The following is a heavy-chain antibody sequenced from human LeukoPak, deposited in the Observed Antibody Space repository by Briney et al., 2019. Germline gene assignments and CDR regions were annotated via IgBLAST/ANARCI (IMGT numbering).Heavy chain of an antibody. J-gene: IGHJ3*02. CDR1: GGSFSGYY. D-gene: IGHD6-13*01. CDR3: ARQSSLYRGSSMSNDAFDI. V-gene: IGHV4-34*01. Sequence: SETLSLTCAVYGGSFSGYYWSWIRQPPGKGLEWIGEINHSGSTNYNPSLKSRVTISVDTSKNQFSLKLSSVTAADTAVYYCARQSSLYRGSSMSNDAFDIWGQGTMVTVSS. CDR2: INHSGST.